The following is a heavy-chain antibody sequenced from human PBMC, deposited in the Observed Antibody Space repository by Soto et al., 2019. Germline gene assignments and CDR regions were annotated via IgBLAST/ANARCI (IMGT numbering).Heavy chain of an antibody. CDR2: ISAYNGNT. V-gene: IGHV1-18*01. J-gene: IGHJ4*02. CDR1: GYTFTSYG. Sequence: GASVKVSCKASGYTFTSYGISWVRQAPGQGLEWMGWISAYNGNTNYAQKFQGRVSMTTDRSTSTAYMELRSLRSDDTAVYYCSRSGGYSSGWFDFDFWGQETLLTVSS. D-gene: IGHD6-19*01. CDR3: SRSGGYSSGWFDFDF.